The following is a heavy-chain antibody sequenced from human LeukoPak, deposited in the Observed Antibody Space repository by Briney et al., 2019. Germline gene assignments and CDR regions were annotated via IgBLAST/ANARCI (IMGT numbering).Heavy chain of an antibody. CDR3: ARGVLRYFDWLFAIDAFDI. V-gene: IGHV4-34*01. Sequence: SETLSLTCAVYGGSFSGYYWSWIREPPGKGLEWIGEINHSGSTNYNPSLKSRVTISVDTSKNQFSLKPSSVTAADTAVYYCARGVLRYFDWLFAIDAFDIWGQGTMVTVSS. CDR1: GGSFSGYY. CDR2: INHSGST. J-gene: IGHJ3*02. D-gene: IGHD3-9*01.